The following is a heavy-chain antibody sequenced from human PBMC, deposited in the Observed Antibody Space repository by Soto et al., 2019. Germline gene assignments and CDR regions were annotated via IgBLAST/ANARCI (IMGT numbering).Heavy chain of an antibody. CDR1: GGSITNGDYY. J-gene: IGHJ4*02. Sequence: QVQLQESGPGLVRPSQTLSLTCTVSGGSITNGDYYWNWIRQHPGKGLEWIGYINYRGTTFYNPSLKSRVFISVETSKNQFSLNLSSVTAADTAVYFCARDAPGEAPYWGQGTLFTVSS. CDR2: INYRGTT. D-gene: IGHD2-2*01. V-gene: IGHV4-31*03. CDR3: ARDAPGEAPY.